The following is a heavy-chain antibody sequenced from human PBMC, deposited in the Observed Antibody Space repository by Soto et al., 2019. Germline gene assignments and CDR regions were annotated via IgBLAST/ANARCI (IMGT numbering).Heavy chain of an antibody. CDR3: ALEYITSSEPKPFDD. J-gene: IGHJ4*02. D-gene: IGHD6-6*01. CDR2: IDPSDSYT. Sequence: PGESLKISCKVSGYIFTTYWITWVRQMPGKGLEWMGRIDPSDSYTNYSPSFQGHVTISADKSISTAYLQWSSLKASDTAMFYCALEYITSSEPKPFDDWGQGTLVTVSS. V-gene: IGHV5-10-1*01. CDR1: GYIFTTYW.